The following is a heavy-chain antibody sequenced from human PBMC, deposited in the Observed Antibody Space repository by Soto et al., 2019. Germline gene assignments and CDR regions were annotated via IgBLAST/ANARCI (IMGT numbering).Heavy chain of an antibody. Sequence: SVKVSCKASGGTFSSYAISWVRQAPGQGLEWMGGIIPIFGTANYAQKFQGRVTTTADESTSTAYMELSSLRSEDTAVYYCARAPVEMATIRAFDIWGQGTMVTVSS. D-gene: IGHD5-12*01. J-gene: IGHJ3*02. CDR1: GGTFSSYA. CDR2: IIPIFGTA. V-gene: IGHV1-69*13. CDR3: ARAPVEMATIRAFDI.